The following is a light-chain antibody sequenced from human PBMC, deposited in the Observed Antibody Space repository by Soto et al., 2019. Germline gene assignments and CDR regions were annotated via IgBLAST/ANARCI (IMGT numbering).Light chain of an antibody. CDR1: SSDVGSYNF. Sequence: SALTQPASVSGSPGQSITISCTGTSSDVGSYNFVSWYQQHPGKAPKLMIYEVSKGPSGVSNRFSGSKSGNTASLTIPGLQAEDEADYYCCSYAGSSTPYVFGTGTKLTVL. CDR3: CSYAGSSTPYV. CDR2: EVS. J-gene: IGLJ1*01. V-gene: IGLV2-23*02.